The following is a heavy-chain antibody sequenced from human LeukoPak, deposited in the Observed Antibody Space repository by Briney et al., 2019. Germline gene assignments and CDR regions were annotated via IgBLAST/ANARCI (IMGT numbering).Heavy chain of an antibody. D-gene: IGHD2/OR15-2a*01. J-gene: IGHJ3*02. CDR1: GYTFTDYY. CDR3: ARYCPTSCNAGDTFDI. Sequence: ASGKVSCKASGYTFTDYYLHWVRQGPGQGLEWMGWLNTNSGGTKFAQNFQGRVTMTRDTSITTAYMELSTLRSDDTAVYYCARYCPTSCNAGDTFDIWGQGTVVTVSS. V-gene: IGHV1-2*02. CDR2: LNTNSGGT.